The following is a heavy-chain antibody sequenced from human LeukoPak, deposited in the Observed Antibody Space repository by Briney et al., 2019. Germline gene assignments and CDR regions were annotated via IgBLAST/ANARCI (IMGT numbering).Heavy chain of an antibody. CDR1: GGSISSSSYY. V-gene: IGHV4-39*07. J-gene: IGHJ4*02. CDR3: ARGAPPQN. Sequence: LETLSLTCTGSGGSISSSSYYWGWVRPPPGKGLEWIGSIYYSGSTYYNPSLKGRVTISVDTSKKHFSLKLTSVTAADTAVYYCARGAPPQNWGQGTLVTVSS. CDR2: IYYSGST.